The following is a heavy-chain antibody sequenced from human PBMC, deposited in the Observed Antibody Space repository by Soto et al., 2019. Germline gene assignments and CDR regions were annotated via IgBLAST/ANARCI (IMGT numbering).Heavy chain of an antibody. CDR3: TRNSLLSPWTLNY. V-gene: IGHV3-33*01. CDR1: GFTFSSYD. CDR2: IWYDGSNK. J-gene: IGHJ4*02. D-gene: IGHD3-10*01. Sequence: QAQLVESGGGVVQPGRSLRLSCAASGFTFSSYDMHWVRQAPGKGLEWVAVIWYDGSNKYYVDSVKGRFTISRDNPQNTLYLQMNSLRAEDTAVYYCTRNSLLSPWTLNYWGQGTLVTVSS.